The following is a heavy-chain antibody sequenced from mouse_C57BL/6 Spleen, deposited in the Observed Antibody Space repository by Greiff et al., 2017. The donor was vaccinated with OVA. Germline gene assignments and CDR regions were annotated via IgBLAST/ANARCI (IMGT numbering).Heavy chain of an antibody. V-gene: IGHV14-4*01. CDR1: GFNIKDDY. Sequence: EVKLMESGAELVRPGASVKLSCTASGFNIKDDYMHWVKQRPEQGLEWIGWIDPENGDTEYASQFQGKATITADTSSNTAYLQLSSLTSEDTAVYYGTTGAEWLLPRRGFAYWGQGTLVTVSA. D-gene: IGHD2-3*01. CDR2: IDPENGDT. J-gene: IGHJ3*01. CDR3: TTGAEWLLPRRGFAY.